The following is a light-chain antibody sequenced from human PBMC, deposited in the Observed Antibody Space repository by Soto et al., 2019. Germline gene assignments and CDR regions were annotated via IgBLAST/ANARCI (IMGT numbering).Light chain of an antibody. CDR3: SSYTSNSTYV. CDR1: SSDVGGYNY. Sequence: QSALTQPASVSGSPGQSITISCTGTSSDVGGYNYVSWYQQHPGTAPKLMIYEVSNRPSGLSNRFSGSKSGNTASLTISGLQAEDEADYYCSSYTSNSTYVFGTGTKVTVL. J-gene: IGLJ1*01. CDR2: EVS. V-gene: IGLV2-14*01.